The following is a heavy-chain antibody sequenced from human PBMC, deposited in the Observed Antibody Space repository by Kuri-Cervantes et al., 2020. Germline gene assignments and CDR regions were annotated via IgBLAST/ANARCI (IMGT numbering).Heavy chain of an antibody. Sequence: ASVKVSCKASGYTFTSYGISWVRQAPGQGLEWMGWISAYNGNTNYAQKLQGRVTMTTDTSTSTAYMELRSLRSEDTAVYYCARGRDIVVVPAAIDYYYYGMDVWGQGTTVTVSS. CDR2: ISAYNGNT. D-gene: IGHD2-2*01. CDR1: GYTFTSYG. CDR3: ARGRDIVVVPAAIDYYYYGMDV. V-gene: IGHV1-18*01. J-gene: IGHJ6*02.